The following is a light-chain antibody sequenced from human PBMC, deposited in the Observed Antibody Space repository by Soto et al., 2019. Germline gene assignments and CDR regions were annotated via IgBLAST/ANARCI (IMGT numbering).Light chain of an antibody. Sequence: QSALTQPASVSGSPGQTIIMSCTGTSSDIGGSNSVSWYQQHPDKAPKLILFDVSHRPSKIPDRFSGAKSGNTASLTISGLPADDEADYYCSSYSTSGTLVVFGGGTKVTVL. V-gene: IGLV2-14*01. CDR2: DVS. CDR3: SSYSTSGTLVV. J-gene: IGLJ3*02. CDR1: SSDIGGSNS.